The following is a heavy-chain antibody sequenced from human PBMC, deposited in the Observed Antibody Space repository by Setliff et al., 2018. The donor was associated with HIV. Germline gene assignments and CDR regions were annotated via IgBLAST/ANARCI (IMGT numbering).Heavy chain of an antibody. CDR1: GFTFSTYW. CDR3: VKDGSVAGRYYYYMDV. J-gene: IGHJ6*03. Sequence: GGSLRLSCAASGFTFSTYWMHWVRQVPGKGLVWVSRINSDGSHTDYADSVKGRFTISRDNAKNTLSLQMNSLRAEDTALYFCVKDGSVAGRYYYYMDVWGRGTTVTVSS. CDR2: INSDGSHT. V-gene: IGHV3-74*01. D-gene: IGHD6-19*01.